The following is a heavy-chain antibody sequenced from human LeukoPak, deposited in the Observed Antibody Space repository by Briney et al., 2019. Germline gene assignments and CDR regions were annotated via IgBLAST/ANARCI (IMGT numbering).Heavy chain of an antibody. CDR1: GFTVSSNY. CDR3: ARAEHDYGDYEPPSNYFDY. D-gene: IGHD4-17*01. J-gene: IGHJ4*02. Sequence: GGSLRLSCAASGFTVSSNYMSWVRQAPGKGLEWVSVIYSGGSTYYADSVKGRFTISRDNSKNTLYLQMNSLRAEDTAVYYCARAEHDYGDYEPPSNYFDYWGQGTLVTVSS. CDR2: IYSGGST. V-gene: IGHV3-53*01.